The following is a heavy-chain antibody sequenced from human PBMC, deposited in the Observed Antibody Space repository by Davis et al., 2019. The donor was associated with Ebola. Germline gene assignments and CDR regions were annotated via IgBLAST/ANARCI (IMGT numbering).Heavy chain of an antibody. V-gene: IGHV1-46*01. Sequence: AASVKVSCKASGYTFTSYYMHWVRQAPGQGLEWMGIINPSGGSTSYAQKFQGRVTMTRDTSTSTVYMELSSLRSEDTAVYYCARDLNHPYYDILTGYYLQTYGMDVWGQGTTVTVSS. CDR3: ARDLNHPYYDILTGYYLQTYGMDV. J-gene: IGHJ6*02. D-gene: IGHD3-9*01. CDR1: GYTFTSYY. CDR2: INPSGGST.